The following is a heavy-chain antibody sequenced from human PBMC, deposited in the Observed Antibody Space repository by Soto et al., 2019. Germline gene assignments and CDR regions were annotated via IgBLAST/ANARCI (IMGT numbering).Heavy chain of an antibody. J-gene: IGHJ4*02. CDR3: ARVPYYYDSSGYPAYFDY. CDR1: GGTFSSYA. D-gene: IGHD3-22*01. CDR2: IIPIFGTA. V-gene: IGHV1-69*13. Sequence: ASVKVSCKASGGTFSSYAISWVRQAPGQGLEWMGGIIPIFGTANYAQKFQGRVTITADESTSTAYMELSSLRSEDTAVYYCARVPYYYDSSGYPAYFDYWGQGTLVTVSS.